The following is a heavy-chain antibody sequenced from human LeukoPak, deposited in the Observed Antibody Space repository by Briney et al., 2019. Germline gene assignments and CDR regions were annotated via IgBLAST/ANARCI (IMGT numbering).Heavy chain of an antibody. CDR2: IYYSGST. D-gene: IGHD6-6*01. CDR3: ARAPEGSSSSGSDSYYYYYYMDV. J-gene: IGHJ6*03. CDR1: GGSISSYY. Sequence: SETLSLTCTVSGGSISSYYWSWIRQPPGKGLEWIGYIYYSGSTNYNPSLKSRVTISVDTSKNQISLKLSSVTAADTAVYYCARAPEGSSSSGSDSYYYYYYMDVWGKGTTVTVSS. V-gene: IGHV4-59*01.